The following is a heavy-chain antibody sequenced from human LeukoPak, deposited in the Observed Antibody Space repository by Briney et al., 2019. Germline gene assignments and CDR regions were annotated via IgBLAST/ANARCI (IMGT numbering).Heavy chain of an antibody. V-gene: IGHV3-74*01. CDR2: IKTDGIAT. J-gene: IGHJ4*02. CDR3: ARGGQWLAVDY. Sequence: PGGSLRLSCAASGFXLNNYWIHWVRQAPGEGLVWVSRIKTDGIATAYGDSVKGRFTISRDSAKNTLYLQMNSLRDEDTAVYYCARGGQWLAVDYWGQGTLVTVSS. D-gene: IGHD6-19*01. CDR1: GFXLNNYW.